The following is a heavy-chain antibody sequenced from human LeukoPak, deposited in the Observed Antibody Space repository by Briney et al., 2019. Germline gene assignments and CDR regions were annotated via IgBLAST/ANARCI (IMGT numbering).Heavy chain of an antibody. CDR2: VAHKGPTV. D-gene: IGHD3-22*01. CDR3: VRQGTNSGYYLLDY. Sequence: PSETLSLTCTVSGYSVSGGYYWSWIRQSPGKGLEWIGEVAHKGPTVYSPTLNRKYNPSFKSRVTMSVDPSKNQFSLKLTSVTVADTATYYCVRQGTNSGYYLLDYWGQGHLVIVSS. CDR1: GYSVSGGYY. V-gene: IGHV4-38-2*02. J-gene: IGHJ4*02.